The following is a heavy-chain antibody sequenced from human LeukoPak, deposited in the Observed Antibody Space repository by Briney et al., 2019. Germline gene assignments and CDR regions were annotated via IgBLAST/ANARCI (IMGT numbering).Heavy chain of an antibody. D-gene: IGHD5-12*01. Sequence: ASVKVSCKASGYTFTSYDINWVRQATGQGLEWMGWMNPNSGNTGYAQEFQGRVTMTRNTSISTAYMELSSLRSEDTAVYYCARGGSGYDYFDYWGQGTLVTVSS. CDR2: MNPNSGNT. CDR3: ARGGSGYDYFDY. J-gene: IGHJ4*02. CDR1: GYTFTSYD. V-gene: IGHV1-8*01.